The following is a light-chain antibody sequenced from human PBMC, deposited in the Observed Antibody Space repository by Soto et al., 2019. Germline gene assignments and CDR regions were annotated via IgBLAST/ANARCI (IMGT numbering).Light chain of an antibody. V-gene: IGKV1-5*03. CDR2: EAS. CDR1: QSISTW. Sequence: DIQMTQSPSTLSASVGDRVAITCRASQSISTWLAWYQHKPGKAPKLLIYEASTLESEVPSRFSGSGSGTDFTLTITSLQPDDFATYYCQQYNTYPHTFSQGTKLETK. J-gene: IGKJ2*01. CDR3: QQYNTYPHT.